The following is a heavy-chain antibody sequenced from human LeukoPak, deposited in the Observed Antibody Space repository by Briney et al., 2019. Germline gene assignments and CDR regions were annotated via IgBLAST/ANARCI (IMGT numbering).Heavy chain of an antibody. J-gene: IGHJ4*02. V-gene: IGHV4-59*01. CDR2: ISDSGST. D-gene: IGHD6-6*01. CDR3: AKGGASSRYFNF. CDR1: GGSINNYY. Sequence: PSETLSLTCTVSGGSINNYYWSWIRQPPGKGLEWIAWITFISDSGSTNYNPSLRSRVTISLDPSKNQFSLKVTSVTAADTAVYYCAKGGASSRYFNFWGQGTLVTVSS.